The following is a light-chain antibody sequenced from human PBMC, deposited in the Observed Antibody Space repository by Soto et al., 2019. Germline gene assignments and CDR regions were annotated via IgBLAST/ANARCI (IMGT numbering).Light chain of an antibody. CDR3: QQYGSSPLT. Sequence: EIVLTQSPGTLSFSPGERATLSCRASQSVSSSYLAWYHQKPGQAPRLLISGTSNRATGIPDRFSGSGSGTDFTLTISRLEPEDFAVYYCQQYGSSPLTFGGGTKVEIK. CDR2: GTS. J-gene: IGKJ4*01. V-gene: IGKV3-20*01. CDR1: QSVSSSY.